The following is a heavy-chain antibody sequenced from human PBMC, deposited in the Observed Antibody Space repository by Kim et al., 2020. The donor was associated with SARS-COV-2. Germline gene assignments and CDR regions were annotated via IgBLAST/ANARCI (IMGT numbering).Heavy chain of an antibody. V-gene: IGHV3-30*04. CDR1: GFTFSSYA. CDR3: ARDFITMVRGVIIRPGAFDI. CDR2: ISYDGSNK. J-gene: IGHJ3*02. D-gene: IGHD3-10*01. Sequence: GGSLRLSCAASGFTFSSYAMHWVRQAPGKGLEWVAVISYDGSNKYYADSVKGRFTISRDNSKNTLYLQMNSLRAEDTAVYYCARDFITMVRGVIIRPGAFDIWGQGTMVTVSS.